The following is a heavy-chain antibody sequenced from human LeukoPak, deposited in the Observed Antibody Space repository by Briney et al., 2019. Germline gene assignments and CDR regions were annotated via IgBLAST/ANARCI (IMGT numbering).Heavy chain of an antibody. CDR2: IDPSDSYT. CDR3: ARHAKAYGSSCDY. J-gene: IGHJ4*02. Sequence: KVSCTGSGYSFTTYWISWVRQMPGKGLEWMGRIDPSDSYTNYSPSFQGHVTISADKSFSTAYLQWTSLKASDTAMYYCARHAKAYGSSCDYWGQGTLVTVSS. D-gene: IGHD6-13*01. V-gene: IGHV5-10-1*01. CDR1: GYSFTTYW.